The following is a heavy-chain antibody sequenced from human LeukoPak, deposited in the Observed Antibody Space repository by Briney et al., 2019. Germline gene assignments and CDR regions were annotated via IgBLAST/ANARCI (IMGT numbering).Heavy chain of an antibody. Sequence: GGSLRLSCAASGFTFSSYSMNWVRQAPGKGLEWVSSISSSSSYIYYADSAKGRFTISRDNAKNSLYLQMNSLRAEDTAVYYCARGGIAARLGNWFDPWGQGTLVTVSS. CDR2: ISSSSSYI. V-gene: IGHV3-21*01. CDR1: GFTFSSYS. D-gene: IGHD6-6*01. J-gene: IGHJ5*02. CDR3: ARGGIAARLGNWFDP.